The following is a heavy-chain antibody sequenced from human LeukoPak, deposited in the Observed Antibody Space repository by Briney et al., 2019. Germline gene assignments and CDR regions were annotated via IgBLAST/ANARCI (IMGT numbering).Heavy chain of an antibody. V-gene: IGHV3-48*01. J-gene: IGHJ4*02. CDR2: IWSESKI. D-gene: IGHD1-1*01. CDR3: ARDQDWSFDS. CDR1: GFIFSSFG. Sequence: GGSLKPSCAASGFIFSSFGMNWVRQAPGKGLEWISYIWSESKISYADSVKGRFTISRDNAKNSLYLQMNSLRVEDTGVYYCARDQDWSFDSWGQGTLVTVSS.